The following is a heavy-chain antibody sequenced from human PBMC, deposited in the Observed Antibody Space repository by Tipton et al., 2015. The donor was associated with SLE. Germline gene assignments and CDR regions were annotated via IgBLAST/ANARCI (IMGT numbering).Heavy chain of an antibody. J-gene: IGHJ3*02. V-gene: IGHV3-23*01. CDR1: GSTFSSYA. Sequence: SLRLSCAASGSTFSSYAMSWVRQAPGKGLEWVSAISGSGGSTYYADSVKGRFTISRDNSKNTLYLQMNSLRAEDTAVYYCAHTYYYDSSGYSDAFDIWGQGTMVTVSS. D-gene: IGHD3-22*01. CDR2: ISGSGGST. CDR3: AHTYYYDSSGYSDAFDI.